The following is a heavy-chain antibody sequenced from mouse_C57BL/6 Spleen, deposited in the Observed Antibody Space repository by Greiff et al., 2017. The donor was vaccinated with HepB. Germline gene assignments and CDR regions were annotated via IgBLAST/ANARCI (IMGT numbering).Heavy chain of an antibody. D-gene: IGHD2-2*01. CDR2: IDPSDSYT. CDR3: ARDGYDGNYYAMDY. J-gene: IGHJ4*01. Sequence: QVQLQQPGAELVRPGTSVKLSCKASGYTFTSYWMHWVKQRPGQGLEWIGVIDPSDSYTNYNQKFKGKATLTVDTSSRTAYMQLSILTSEDSAVYYCARDGYDGNYYAMDYWGQGTSVTVSS. CDR1: GYTFTSYW. V-gene: IGHV1-59*01.